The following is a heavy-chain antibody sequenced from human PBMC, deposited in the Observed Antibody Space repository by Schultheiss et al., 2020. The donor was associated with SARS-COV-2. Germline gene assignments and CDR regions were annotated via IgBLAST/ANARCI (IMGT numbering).Heavy chain of an antibody. V-gene: IGHV3-74*03. CDR3: ARDRAAVAGD. D-gene: IGHD6-19*01. CDR1: GFTFSSYD. J-gene: IGHJ4*02. CDR2: ITTDGSST. Sequence: GGSLRLSCAASGFTFSSYDMSWVRQAPGKGLVWVARITTDGSSTAYADSVKGRFTISRDNSKNTVVLQLNSLRAEDTAVYYCARDRAAVAGDWGQGTLVTVSS.